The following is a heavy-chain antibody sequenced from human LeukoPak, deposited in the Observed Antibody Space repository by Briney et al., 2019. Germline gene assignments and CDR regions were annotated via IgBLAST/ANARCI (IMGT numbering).Heavy chain of an antibody. CDR1: GFTFSSYG. CDR2: IRYDGSNK. CDR3: AKDLPGIAVAQDWFDP. V-gene: IGHV3-30*02. J-gene: IGHJ5*02. Sequence: PGGSLRLSCAASGFTFSSYGMHWVRQAPGKGLEWVAFIRYDGSNKYYADSVKGRFTISRDNSKNTLYLQMNSLRAEDTAVYYCAKDLPGIAVAQDWFDPWGQGTLVTVSS. D-gene: IGHD6-19*01.